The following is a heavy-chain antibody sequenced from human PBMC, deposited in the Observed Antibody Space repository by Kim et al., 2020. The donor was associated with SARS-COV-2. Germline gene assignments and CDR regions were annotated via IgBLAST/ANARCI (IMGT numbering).Heavy chain of an antibody. CDR2: INDDGSDT. CDR3: ARDLDYFLFDC. CDR1: GFTFSDFN. J-gene: IGHJ4*02. Sequence: GGSLRLSCAASGFTFSDFNMHWVRQAPGKGLIWVSRINDDGSDTRYADFAKGRFTISRDNAKNTLNLQMHSLRAEDTAVYYCARDLDYFLFDCWGQGALVTVSS. V-gene: IGHV3-74*01. D-gene: IGHD4-17*01.